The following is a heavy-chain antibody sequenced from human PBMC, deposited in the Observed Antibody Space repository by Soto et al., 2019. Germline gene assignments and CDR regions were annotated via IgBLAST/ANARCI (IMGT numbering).Heavy chain of an antibody. J-gene: IGHJ4*02. Sequence: ASVKVSCKASGYTFTSYYMHCVRQAPGQGLEWMGIINPSGGSTSYAQKFQGRVTMTRDTSTSTVYMELSSLRSEDTAVYYCARDMSPDYGDYVRGFDYWGQGTLVTVS. CDR2: INPSGGST. CDR3: ARDMSPDYGDYVRGFDY. V-gene: IGHV1-46*01. D-gene: IGHD4-17*01. CDR1: GYTFTSYY.